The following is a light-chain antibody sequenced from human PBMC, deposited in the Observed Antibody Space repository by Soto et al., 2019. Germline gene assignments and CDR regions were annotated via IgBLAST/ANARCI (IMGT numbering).Light chain of an antibody. CDR3: QQYKSWPT. CDR1: QSISSN. J-gene: IGKJ1*01. V-gene: IGKV3-15*01. CDR2: GVS. Sequence: IVMTQSPATLSVSPCERATLSSRASQSISSNLSWYQQKPGQAPRLLIYGVSSRATGVPARFSGSGSGTEFTLTINSLLSEDFGVYYCQQYKSWPTFGQGTKVDIK.